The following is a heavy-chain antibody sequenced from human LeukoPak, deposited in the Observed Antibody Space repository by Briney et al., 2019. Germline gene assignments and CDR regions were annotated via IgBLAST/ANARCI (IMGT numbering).Heavy chain of an antibody. Sequence: SETLSLTCTVSGGSISSYYRSWIRQPPGKGLEWIGYIYYSGSTNYNPSLKSRVTISVDTSKNQFSLKLSSVTAADTAVYYCARRNVYSSSWDYFDYWGQGTLVTVSS. CDR2: IYYSGST. CDR1: GGSISSYY. V-gene: IGHV4-59*08. J-gene: IGHJ4*02. D-gene: IGHD6-13*01. CDR3: ARRNVYSSSWDYFDY.